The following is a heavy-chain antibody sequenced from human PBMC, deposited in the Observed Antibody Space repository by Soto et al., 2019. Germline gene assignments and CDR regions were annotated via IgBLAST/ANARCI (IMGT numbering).Heavy chain of an antibody. J-gene: IGHJ4*02. CDR1: GYTLTELS. CDR3: ATLGDHQQLVDY. CDR2: FDPEDGET. D-gene: IGHD6-13*01. V-gene: IGHV1-24*01. Sequence: ASVKVSCKVSGYTLTELSMHWVRQAPGKGLEWMGGFDPEDGETIYAQKFQGRVTMTEDTSTDTAYMELSSLRSEDTAVYYCATLGDHQQLVDYWGQGTLVTVSS.